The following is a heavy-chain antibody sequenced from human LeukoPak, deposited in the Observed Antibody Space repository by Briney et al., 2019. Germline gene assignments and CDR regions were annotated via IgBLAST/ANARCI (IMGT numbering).Heavy chain of an antibody. CDR2: IIPILGIA. CDR3: ARVLGGGYNNFDY. CDR1: GGTFSSYA. V-gene: IGHV1-69*04. D-gene: IGHD5-24*01. Sequence: SVKVSCKASGGTFSSYAISWVRQAPGQGLEWMGRIIPILGIANYAQKFQGRVTITADKSASTAYMELSSLRSEDTAVYYCARVLGGGYNNFDYWGQGTLVTVSS. J-gene: IGHJ4*02.